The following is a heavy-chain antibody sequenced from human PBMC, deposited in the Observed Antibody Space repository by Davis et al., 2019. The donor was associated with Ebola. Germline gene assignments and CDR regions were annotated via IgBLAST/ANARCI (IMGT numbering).Heavy chain of an antibody. Sequence: GGSLRLSCAASGFTFSSYSMNWVRQAPGKGLEWVSSISAGGSGTNYADSVKGRFTISRDNSKNTLYLQMNSLRAEDTAIYYCAKPRSSWSPFDYWGQGTLVTVSS. CDR3: AKPRSSWSPFDY. V-gene: IGHV3-23*01. CDR2: ISAGGSGT. CDR1: GFTFSSYS. J-gene: IGHJ4*02. D-gene: IGHD6-13*01.